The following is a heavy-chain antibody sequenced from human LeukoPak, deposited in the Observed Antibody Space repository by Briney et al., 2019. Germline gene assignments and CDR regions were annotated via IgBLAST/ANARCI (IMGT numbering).Heavy chain of an antibody. V-gene: IGHV4-34*01. CDR2: INHSGNT. CDR3: ARFTPQGYGWGGYNWFDP. J-gene: IGHJ5*02. D-gene: IGHD3-16*01. CDR1: GGSFSGYY. Sequence: PSETLSLTCAVYGGSFSGYYWSWFRQPPGKGLEWIGEINHSGNTNYNPSLKSRVTISVDTSKNQFSLKLSSVTAADTAVYYCARFTPQGYGWGGYNWFDPWGQGNLVTVSS.